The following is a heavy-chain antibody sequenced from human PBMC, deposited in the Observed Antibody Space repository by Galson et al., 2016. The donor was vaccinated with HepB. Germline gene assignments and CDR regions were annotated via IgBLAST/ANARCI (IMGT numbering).Heavy chain of an antibody. CDR1: GFTFSSYW. Sequence: SLRLSCAASGFTFSSYWMHWVRQAPGKGLVWVSRINSDGSSTSYADSVKGRFTNSRDNAKNTLYLQMNSLRAEDTAVYYCAKAYGSGSSCYYYYGMDVWGQGTTVTVSS. CDR3: AKAYGSGSSCYYYYGMDV. V-gene: IGHV3-74*01. J-gene: IGHJ6*02. D-gene: IGHD3-10*01. CDR2: INSDGSST.